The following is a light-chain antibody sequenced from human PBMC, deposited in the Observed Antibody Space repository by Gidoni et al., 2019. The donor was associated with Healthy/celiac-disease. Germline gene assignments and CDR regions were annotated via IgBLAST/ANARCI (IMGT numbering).Light chain of an antibody. V-gene: IGKV1-13*02. Sequence: AIQLTQSPSSLSASVGDRVTITCRASQGISSALAWYQQKPGKAPKLLIYDASSLESGVPSRFSGSGSGTDFTLTISILQPEDFATYYCQQFNSYLMYTFGQGTKLEIK. CDR1: QGISSA. J-gene: IGKJ2*01. CDR3: QQFNSYLMYT. CDR2: DAS.